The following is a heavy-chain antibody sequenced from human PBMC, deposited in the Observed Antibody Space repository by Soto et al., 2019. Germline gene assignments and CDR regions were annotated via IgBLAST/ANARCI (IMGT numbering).Heavy chain of an antibody. D-gene: IGHD3-22*01. V-gene: IGHV3-23*01. J-gene: IGHJ5*02. CDR2: ISGSGGST. CDR1: GFTFSSYA. Sequence: GGSLRLSCAASGFTFSSYAMSWVRQAPGKGLEWVSAISGSGGSTYYADSVKGRFTISRDSSKNTLYLQMNSLRAEDTAVYYCAKDLQGARHYYYDSSGYADWFDPWGQGTLVTVSS. CDR3: AKDLQGARHYYYDSSGYADWFDP.